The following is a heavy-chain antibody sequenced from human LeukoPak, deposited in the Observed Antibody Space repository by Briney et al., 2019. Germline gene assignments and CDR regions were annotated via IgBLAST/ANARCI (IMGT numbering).Heavy chain of an antibody. CDR1: GFTFSSSW. D-gene: IGHD2-21*01. CDR3: ATGPSYCGGDCYYYFDY. Sequence: GGSLRLSCAASGFTFSSSWMSWVRQAPGKGLEWVANIHQDGSEKYYVDSVKGRFTISRDNAKNSLYLQMNSLRAEDTAVYYCATGPSYCGGDCYYYFDYWGQGTLVTVSS. J-gene: IGHJ4*02. CDR2: IHQDGSEK. V-gene: IGHV3-7*01.